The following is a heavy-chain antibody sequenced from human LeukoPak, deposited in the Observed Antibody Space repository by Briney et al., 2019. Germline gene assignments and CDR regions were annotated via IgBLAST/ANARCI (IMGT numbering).Heavy chain of an antibody. Sequence: GGSLRLSCAASGFTFSSYAMHWVRQAPGKGLEWVAVISYDGSNKYYADSVKGRFTISRDNSKNTLYLQMNSLRAEDTAVYYCARDLWDIVVAVAATPVYYGMDVWGQGTTVTISS. CDR1: GFTFSSYA. CDR3: ARDLWDIVVAVAATPVYYGMDV. D-gene: IGHD2-15*01. J-gene: IGHJ6*02. CDR2: ISYDGSNK. V-gene: IGHV3-30-3*01.